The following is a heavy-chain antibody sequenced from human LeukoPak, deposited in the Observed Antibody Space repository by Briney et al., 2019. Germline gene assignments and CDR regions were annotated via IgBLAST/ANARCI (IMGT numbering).Heavy chain of an antibody. CDR2: ISYDGSNK. Sequence: GGSLRLSCAASGFTFSSYGMHWVRQAPGKGLEWVTVISYDGSNKYYADSVKGRFTIARDNAKNSVYLEMNSLRADDTAVYYCARSARLMKGVVEVTALDDWGQGTLVTVSS. CDR3: ARSARLMKGVVEVTALDD. V-gene: IGHV3-30*03. CDR1: GFTFSSYG. D-gene: IGHD3-3*01. J-gene: IGHJ4*02.